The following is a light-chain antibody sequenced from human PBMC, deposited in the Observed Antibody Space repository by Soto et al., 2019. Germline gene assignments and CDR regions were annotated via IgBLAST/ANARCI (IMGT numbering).Light chain of an antibody. CDR3: QQYGLSPRT. CDR2: AAS. Sequence: EIVLTQSPGTLSLSPGERATLSRRASQSVSSSYLAWYQQKPGQAPRLFIYAASIRATGIPDRFSGSGSGTDFTLTISSLEPEDFAVYYCQQYGLSPRTFGRGTKVEIK. V-gene: IGKV3-20*01. J-gene: IGKJ1*01. CDR1: QSVSSSY.